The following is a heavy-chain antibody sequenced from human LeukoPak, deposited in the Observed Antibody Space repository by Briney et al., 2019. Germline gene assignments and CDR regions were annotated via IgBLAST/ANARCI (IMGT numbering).Heavy chain of an antibody. CDR1: GFTFSNAW. V-gene: IGHV3-15*01. CDR3: TTLAYGGNQDWFDP. J-gene: IGHJ5*02. D-gene: IGHD4/OR15-4a*01. CDR2: IKSKTDGGTT. Sequence: GGSLRLSCAASGFTFSNAWMSWVRQAPGKGLEWVGRIKSKTDGGTTDYAAPVKGRFTISRDDSKNTLYLQMNSLKTEDTAVYYCTTLAYGGNQDWFDPWGQGTLVTVSS.